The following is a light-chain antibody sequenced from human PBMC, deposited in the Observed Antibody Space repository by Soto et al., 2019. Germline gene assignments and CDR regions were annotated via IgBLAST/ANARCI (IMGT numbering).Light chain of an antibody. CDR3: SSYTSNNTLVV. V-gene: IGLV2-14*01. J-gene: IGLJ2*01. CDR2: DVS. Sequence: QSVLTQPASVYGSPGQSITISCTGTSSDVGGYKYVYWYQQHPGKAPKLMIYDVSNRPSGVSNRFSGSKSGNTASLTISGLQAEDEADYYCSSYTSNNTLVVFGGGTKLTVL. CDR1: SSDVGGYKY.